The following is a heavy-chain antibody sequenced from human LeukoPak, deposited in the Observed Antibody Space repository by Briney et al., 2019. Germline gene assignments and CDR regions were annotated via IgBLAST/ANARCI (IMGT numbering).Heavy chain of an antibody. CDR3: AILLRRDSYAEGAFGI. CDR1: GNSFTTYW. J-gene: IGHJ3*02. Sequence: GESLKISCKGSGNSFTTYWIGWVRQMPGKGLGWMGIIYPDDSDIRYSPSFQGQVTISAGKSISTAYLQWSSLKASDTAMYYCAILLRRDSYAEGAFGIWLQGTKVTVCS. D-gene: IGHD5-18*01. V-gene: IGHV5-51*01. CDR2: IYPDDSDI.